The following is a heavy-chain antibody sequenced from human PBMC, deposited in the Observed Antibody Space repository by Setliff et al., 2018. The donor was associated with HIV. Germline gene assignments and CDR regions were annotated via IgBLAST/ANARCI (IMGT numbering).Heavy chain of an antibody. Sequence: RASVKVSCKASGYTFTSYDINWVRQATGQGLEWMGWMNPNSGNAGYAQKFQGRVTMTRNTSISTAYMELSSLRSEDTAVYYCARRGTGDYYYYYYMDVWGKGTTVTVSS. CDR1: GYTFTSYD. V-gene: IGHV1-8*01. D-gene: IGHD7-27*01. J-gene: IGHJ6*03. CDR2: MNPNSGNA. CDR3: ARRGTGDYYYYYYMDV.